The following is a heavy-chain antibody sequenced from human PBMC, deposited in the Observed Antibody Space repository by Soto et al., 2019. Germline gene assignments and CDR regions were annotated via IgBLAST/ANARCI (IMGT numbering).Heavy chain of an antibody. V-gene: IGHV4-30-2*01. D-gene: IGHD3-16*01. Sequence: PSETLSLTCIASGDSITSPSSSWTWFLQPTRKSLEWIGYIYQNGNTYYNPSVKGRVTISVDRSKNQFSLSLPSVTAADTAVYFCVIRKLGDVFDIWGPGTLVTVSS. CDR1: GDSITSPSSS. CDR2: IYQNGNT. CDR3: VIRKLGDVFDI. J-gene: IGHJ4*03.